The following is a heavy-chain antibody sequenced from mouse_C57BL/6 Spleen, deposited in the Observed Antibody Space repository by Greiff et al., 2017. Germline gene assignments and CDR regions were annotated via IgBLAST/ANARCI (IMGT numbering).Heavy chain of an antibody. D-gene: IGHD3-1*01. CDR2: ICTYYGDT. Sequence: QVQLQQSDAELVKPGASVKISCKGSGYTFTDYTMHWVKQRPAQGLEWIGDICTYYGDTSYNQKFKGKATLTVDKSSSTAYMKLSSLTSEDSAVYFCERPRFDYWGQGTMLTVSS. CDR3: ERPRFDY. V-gene: IGHV1-78*01. CDR1: GYTFTDYT. J-gene: IGHJ2*01.